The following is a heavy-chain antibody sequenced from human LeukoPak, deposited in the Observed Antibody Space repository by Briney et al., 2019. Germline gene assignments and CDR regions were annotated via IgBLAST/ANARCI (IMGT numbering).Heavy chain of an antibody. D-gene: IGHD5-12*01. J-gene: IGHJ4*01. CDR1: GFNFIDYS. CDR3: ARDHRYAFDN. CDR2: IGISSGNT. Sequence: GGSLRLSCAASGFNFIDYSMNWVRQAPGKGLEWISYIGISSGNTKYADSVKGRFTISRDKARNSLYLQMNSLRVEDTAVYYCARDHRYAFDNWGHGTLVAVSS. V-gene: IGHV3-48*01.